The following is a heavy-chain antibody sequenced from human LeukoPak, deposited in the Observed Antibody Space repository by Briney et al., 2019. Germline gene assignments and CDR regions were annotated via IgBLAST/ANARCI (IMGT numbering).Heavy chain of an antibody. CDR3: ARDRAARPFWWLDP. CDR2: IYTSGST. CDR1: GGSISSGSYY. Sequence: PSETLSLTCTVSGGSISSGSYYWSWIRQPAGKGLEWIGRIYTSGSTNYNPSFKSRVTISVDTSKNQFSLKLSSVTAADTAVYYCARDRAARPFWWLDPWGQGTLVTVSS. D-gene: IGHD6-6*01. V-gene: IGHV4-61*02. J-gene: IGHJ5*02.